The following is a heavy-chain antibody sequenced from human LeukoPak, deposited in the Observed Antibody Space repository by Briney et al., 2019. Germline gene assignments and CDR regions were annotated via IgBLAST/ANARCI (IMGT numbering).Heavy chain of an antibody. D-gene: IGHD1-26*01. V-gene: IGHV3-23*01. CDR2: ISGSGGST. J-gene: IGHJ3*02. CDR1: GFTFSSYV. CDR3: AKDLVGAHDAFDI. Sequence: GGSLRLSCAASGFTFSSYVMNWVRQAPGKGLEWVSAISGSGGSTYYAGSVKGRFTISRDNSKNTLYLQMNSLRAEDTAVYYCAKDLVGAHDAFDIWGQGTMVTVSS.